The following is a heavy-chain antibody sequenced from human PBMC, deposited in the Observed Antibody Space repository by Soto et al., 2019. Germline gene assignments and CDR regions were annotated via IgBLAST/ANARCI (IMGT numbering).Heavy chain of an antibody. D-gene: IGHD3-3*01. Sequence: QVQLVQSGAEVKKPGASVKVSCKASGYTFTSYDINWVRQATGQGLEWMGWMNPNSGNTGYAQKFQGRVTMTRNTSMSTAYMELSSLRSEDTAVYYCARPRSGSYYYGMDVWGQGTAVTVSS. CDR1: GYTFTSYD. CDR2: MNPNSGNT. J-gene: IGHJ6*02. V-gene: IGHV1-8*01. CDR3: ARPRSGSYYYGMDV.